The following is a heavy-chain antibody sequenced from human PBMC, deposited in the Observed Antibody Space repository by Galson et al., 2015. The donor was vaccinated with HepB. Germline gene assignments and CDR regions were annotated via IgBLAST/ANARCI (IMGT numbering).Heavy chain of an antibody. CDR2: IKQDGSEK. D-gene: IGHD2-2*01. V-gene: IGHV3-7*03. J-gene: IGHJ3*02. CDR1: GFTFSSYW. Sequence: SLRLSCAASGFTFSSYWMSWVRQAPGKGLEWVANIKQDGSEKYYVDSVKGRFTISRDNAKNSLYLQMNSLRAEDTAVYYCASTVVPAAADAFDIWGQGTMVTVSP. CDR3: ASTVVPAAADAFDI.